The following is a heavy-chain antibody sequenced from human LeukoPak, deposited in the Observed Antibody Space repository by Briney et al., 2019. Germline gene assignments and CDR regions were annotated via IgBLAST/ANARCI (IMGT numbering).Heavy chain of an antibody. J-gene: IGHJ4*02. D-gene: IGHD3-10*01. CDR1: GFTFSSYT. V-gene: IGHV3-21*01. CDR3: ARGEGYYASGSYYIDY. CDR2: ITTSSTYI. Sequence: GGSLSLSCAASGFTFSSYTMNWVRQTPGKGLEWVSSITTSSTYIYYADSVRGRFTISRDNAKNSLYLRMSSLRVEDTAVYYCARGEGYYASGSYYIDYWGQGTLVTVSS.